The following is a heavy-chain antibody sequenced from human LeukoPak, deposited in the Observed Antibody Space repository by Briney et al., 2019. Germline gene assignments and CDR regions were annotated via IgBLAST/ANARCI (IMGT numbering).Heavy chain of an antibody. J-gene: IGHJ4*02. CDR3: ARSAGGNYFDY. CDR2: FSSGTNCI. V-gene: IGHV3-21*01. D-gene: IGHD2-8*02. Sequence: GGSLRLSCAASGFNFDDYNMNWVRQAPGKGLEWVSSFSSGTNCIFEADSVKGRLTISKDSARNSLSLQMNSLRADDTAVYYCARSAGGNYFDYWDQGTLVTVSS. CDR1: GFNFDDYN.